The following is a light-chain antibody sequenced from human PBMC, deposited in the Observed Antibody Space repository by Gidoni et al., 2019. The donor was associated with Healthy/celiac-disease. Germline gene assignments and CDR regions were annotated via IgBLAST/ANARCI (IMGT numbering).Light chain of an antibody. V-gene: IGKV1-9*01. CDR3: QQLNSYSLT. Sequence: DIQLTQSPSFLSASVGDRVTITCRASQGISSYLAWYQQKPGKAPKLLIYAASTLQSGVPSRFSGSGSGREFTLTISSLQPEDFATYYCQQLNSYSLTFGGGTKVEIK. CDR2: AAS. CDR1: QGISSY. J-gene: IGKJ4*01.